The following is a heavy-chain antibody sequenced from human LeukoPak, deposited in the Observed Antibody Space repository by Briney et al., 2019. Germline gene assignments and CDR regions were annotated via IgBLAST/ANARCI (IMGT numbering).Heavy chain of an antibody. CDR1: GFTFSSYS. CDR3: ARGAYYYDSSGYYPYDAFDI. D-gene: IGHD3-22*01. CDR2: IWYDGSNK. V-gene: IGHV3-33*08. J-gene: IGHJ3*02. Sequence: GGSLRLSCAASGFTFSSYSMNWVRQAPGKGLEWVAVIWYDGSNKYYADSVKGRFTISRDNSKNTLYLQMNSLRAEDTAVYYCARGAYYYDSSGYYPYDAFDIWGQGTMVTVSS.